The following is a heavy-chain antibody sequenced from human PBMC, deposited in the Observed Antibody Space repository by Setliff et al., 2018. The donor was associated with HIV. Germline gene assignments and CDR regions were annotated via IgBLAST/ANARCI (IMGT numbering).Heavy chain of an antibody. Sequence: GGSLRLSCGGSGFPFDNYAFHWVRQAPGKGLEWVSGISWNSGSIGYADSVKGRFTISRDNAKNSLYLQLNSLKTEDTAVYFCTRCPNYSDGGGYYCHFDQWGQGTLVTAPQ. CDR3: TRCPNYSDGGGYYCHFDQ. D-gene: IGHD3-22*01. J-gene: IGHJ4*02. CDR1: GFPFDNYA. CDR2: ISWNSGSI. V-gene: IGHV3-9*01.